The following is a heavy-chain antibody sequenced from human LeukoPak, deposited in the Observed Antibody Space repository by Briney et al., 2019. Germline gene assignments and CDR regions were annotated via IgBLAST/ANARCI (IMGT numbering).Heavy chain of an antibody. V-gene: IGHV1-18*01. J-gene: IGHJ4*02. Sequence: ASVKVSCKASGYTFTTYGITWVRQAPGQGLEWMGWISGNNGNTNYAQKLQGRVTMTTDTSTSTAYMELRSLRSDDTAVYYCARGDCSSTACYSVGNYWGQGTLVTVSS. CDR1: GYTFTTYG. CDR3: ARGDCSSTACYSVGNY. D-gene: IGHD2-2*02. CDR2: ISGNNGNT.